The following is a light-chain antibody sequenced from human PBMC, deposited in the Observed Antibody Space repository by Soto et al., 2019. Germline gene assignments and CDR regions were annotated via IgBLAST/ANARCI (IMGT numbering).Light chain of an antibody. CDR3: SSFTSRFTFV. V-gene: IGLV2-14*01. CDR2: EVT. Sequence: QSVLTQPASVSGSPGQSIAISCSGTRSDFGAYNYVSWYQQHPGKAPKLLISEVTNGPSGVSDRFSGSKSGNTASLTISGLQAEDEADYYCSSFTSRFTFVFGTGTKVTVL. CDR1: RSDFGAYNY. J-gene: IGLJ1*01.